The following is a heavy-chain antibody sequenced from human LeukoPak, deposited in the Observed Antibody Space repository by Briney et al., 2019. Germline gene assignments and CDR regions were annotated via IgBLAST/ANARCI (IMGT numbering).Heavy chain of an antibody. V-gene: IGHV3-74*01. CDR3: ARDGAYNIDY. Sequence: GGSLRLSCVASGFTFSNHWMHWVRQTPEKGLVWVSRIYNDGSKTTYADSVKGRFTISRDNAKNTVYLQMNSLRAEDTAVYYCARDGAYNIDYWGQGTLVTVSS. D-gene: IGHD3-16*01. J-gene: IGHJ4*02. CDR2: IYNDGSKT. CDR1: GFTFSNHW.